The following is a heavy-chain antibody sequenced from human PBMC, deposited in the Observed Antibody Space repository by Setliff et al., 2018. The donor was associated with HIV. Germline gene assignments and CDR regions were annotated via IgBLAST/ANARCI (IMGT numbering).Heavy chain of an antibody. CDR1: GYTFTSYA. D-gene: IGHD3-16*01. CDR3: ARDPDYDYVWGTPDGYFDY. V-gene: IGHV1-3*01. J-gene: IGHJ4*02. Sequence: ASVKVSCKASGYTFTSYAMHWVRQAPGQRLEWMGWINAGNGNTKYSQKFQGRVAITRDTSASTANMELSSLRSEDTAVYYCARDPDYDYVWGTPDGYFDYWGQGTLVTVSS. CDR2: INAGNGNT.